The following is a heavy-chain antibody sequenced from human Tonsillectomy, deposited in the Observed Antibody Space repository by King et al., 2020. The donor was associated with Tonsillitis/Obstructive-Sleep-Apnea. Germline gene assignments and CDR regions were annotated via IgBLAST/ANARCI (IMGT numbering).Heavy chain of an antibody. Sequence: VQLVESGGGVVQPGRSLRLSCGASGFILRSYVMHWVRQAPGKGLEWVALISYDGSDKYYADSVKGRFTISRDNSKNSLFLEMRSLKPEDTAVYYCARDQSGTVAGASPDFWGQGTLVTVSS. CDR2: ISYDGSDK. V-gene: IGHV3-30*15. CDR3: ARDQSGTVAGASPDF. D-gene: IGHD1-7*01. J-gene: IGHJ4*02. CDR1: GFILRSYV.